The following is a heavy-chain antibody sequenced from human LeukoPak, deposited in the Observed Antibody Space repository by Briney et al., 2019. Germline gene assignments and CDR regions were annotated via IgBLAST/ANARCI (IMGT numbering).Heavy chain of an antibody. D-gene: IGHD2-2*01. CDR1: GYTFTSYY. CDR2: INPSGGST. Sequence: GASVKVSCKASGYTFTSYYTHWVRQAPGQGLEWMGIINPSGGSTSYAQKFQGRVTMTRDTSTSTVYMELSSLRSEDTAVYYCARDPSCSSTSCYHDAFDIWGQGTMVTVSS. CDR3: ARDPSCSSTSCYHDAFDI. V-gene: IGHV1-46*03. J-gene: IGHJ3*02.